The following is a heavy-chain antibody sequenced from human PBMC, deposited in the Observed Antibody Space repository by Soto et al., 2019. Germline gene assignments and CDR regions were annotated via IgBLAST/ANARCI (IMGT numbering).Heavy chain of an antibody. CDR1: GDSVSSNSAA. V-gene: IGHV6-1*01. CDR2: TYYRSKWYN. Sequence: QVQLQQSGPGLVKPSQTLSLTCAISGDSVSSNSAAWNWIRQSPSRGLEWLGRTYYRSKWYNDYAVTVKSRITINPDPSKTQFSLQLNSVTPEDTAVYYCARDQHTHSGWYGGAYYGMDVWGQGTTVTVSS. D-gene: IGHD6-19*01. CDR3: ARDQHTHSGWYGGAYYGMDV. J-gene: IGHJ6*02.